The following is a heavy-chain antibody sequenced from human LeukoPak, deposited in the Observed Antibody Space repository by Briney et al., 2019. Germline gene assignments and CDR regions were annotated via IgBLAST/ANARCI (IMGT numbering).Heavy chain of an antibody. CDR1: GGSISSYY. J-gene: IGHJ4*02. CDR3: ARHLLRTSTSFDY. Sequence: PSETLSLTCTVSGGSISSYYWSWIRQPPGKELEWIGYIYYTGTTNYNPSLKSRVTISVDMSKKQFSLKLSSVTAADTAVYYCARHLLRTSTSFDYWDQGNLVTVSS. D-gene: IGHD1-14*01. CDR2: IYYTGTT. V-gene: IGHV4-59*08.